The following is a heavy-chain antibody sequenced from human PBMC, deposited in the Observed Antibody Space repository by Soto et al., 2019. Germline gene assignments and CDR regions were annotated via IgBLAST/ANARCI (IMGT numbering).Heavy chain of an antibody. J-gene: IGHJ6*02. Sequence: ASVKASCKASGNTVPYYAIYWVHQAPGQRLEWMGWINGGNGNTYYSEHFQGRVTFTRDTSAGTVYMELRSLRSDDTAVYYCARAVSYDFWSGYFPYYYYGMDVWGQGTTVTVSS. CDR2: INGGNGNT. CDR1: GNTVPYYA. D-gene: IGHD3-3*01. V-gene: IGHV1-3*01. CDR3: ARAVSYDFWSGYFPYYYYGMDV.